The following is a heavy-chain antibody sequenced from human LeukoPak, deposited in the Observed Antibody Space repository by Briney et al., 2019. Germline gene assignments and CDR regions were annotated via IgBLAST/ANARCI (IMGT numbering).Heavy chain of an antibody. J-gene: IGHJ4*02. CDR1: GFTFSSYS. V-gene: IGHV3-48*01. Sequence: GGSLRLSCAASGFTFSSYSMNWVRQAPGKGLEWVSYISSSSSTIYYADSVKGRFTISRDNAKNSLYLQMNSLRAEDTAVYYCARDYGGYDSYFDYWGQGTLVTASS. D-gene: IGHD5-12*01. CDR2: ISSSSSTI. CDR3: ARDYGGYDSYFDY.